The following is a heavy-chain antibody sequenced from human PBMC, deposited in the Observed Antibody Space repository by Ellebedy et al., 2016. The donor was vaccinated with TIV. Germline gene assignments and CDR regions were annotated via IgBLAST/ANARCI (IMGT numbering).Heavy chain of an antibody. J-gene: IGHJ6*02. CDR3: ARNGAGGHWYGMDV. Sequence: ASVKVSCXVSGYTLTELSMHWVRQAPGKGLEWMGGFDPEDGETIYAQKFQGRVTMTRDTSTSTVYMELSSLRSEDTAVYYCARNGAGGHWYGMDVWGQGTTVTVSS. D-gene: IGHD1-1*01. CDR1: GYTLTELS. CDR2: FDPEDGET. V-gene: IGHV1-24*01.